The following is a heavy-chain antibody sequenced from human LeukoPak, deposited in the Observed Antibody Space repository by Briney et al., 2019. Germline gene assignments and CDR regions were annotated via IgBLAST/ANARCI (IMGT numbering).Heavy chain of an antibody. V-gene: IGHV4-4*07. D-gene: IGHD3-22*01. CDR3: ARDYYDSSGRDAFDI. CDR1: GGSISSYY. J-gene: IGHJ3*02. Sequence: SETLSLTCTVSGGSISSYYWSWIRQPAGKGLEWTGRIYTSGSTNYNPSLKSRVTMSVDTSKNQFSLKLSSVTAADTAVYYCARDYYDSSGRDAFDIWGQGTMVTVSS. CDR2: IYTSGST.